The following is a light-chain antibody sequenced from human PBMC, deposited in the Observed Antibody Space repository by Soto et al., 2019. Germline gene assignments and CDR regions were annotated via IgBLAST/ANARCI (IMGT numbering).Light chain of an antibody. J-gene: IGLJ3*02. Sequence: QSALTQPASVSGSPGQSITISCSGSSSDIGGYNYVSWYQQYPGKAPKLIIYEVNNRPSGISNRFSASKSGNTASLTISGLRAEDETDYYCSSYTNSDTWVFGGGTQLTVL. CDR3: SSYTNSDTWV. CDR2: EVN. V-gene: IGLV2-14*01. CDR1: SSDIGGYNY.